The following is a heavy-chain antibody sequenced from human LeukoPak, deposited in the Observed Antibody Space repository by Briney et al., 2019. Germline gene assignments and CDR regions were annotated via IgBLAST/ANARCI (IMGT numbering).Heavy chain of an antibody. D-gene: IGHD5-12*01. J-gene: IGHJ3*02. CDR2: IYYSGST. CDR1: GGSISSYY. V-gene: IGHV4-59*01. Sequence: SETLSLTCTVSGGSISSYYWSWIRQPPGKGLEWIGYIYYSGSTNYNPSLKSRVTISVDTSKNQFSLKLSSVTAADTAVYYCAVDDSGYDYGAFDIWGQGTMVTVSS. CDR3: AVDDSGYDYGAFDI.